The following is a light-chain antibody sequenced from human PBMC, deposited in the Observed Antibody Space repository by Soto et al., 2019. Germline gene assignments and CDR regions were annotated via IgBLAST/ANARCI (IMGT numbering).Light chain of an antibody. CDR1: QTIIRY. Sequence: DIQMTQSPSSLSASVGDRVTITCRASQTIIRYLNWYQQKPGRAPHLLIYAASSLQSGVTSRFSGSGSGTEFSLTISSLQPEDFATYSCQQSYSTMFTSGPGTQVEIK. V-gene: IGKV1-39*01. J-gene: IGKJ3*01. CDR2: AAS. CDR3: QQSYSTMFT.